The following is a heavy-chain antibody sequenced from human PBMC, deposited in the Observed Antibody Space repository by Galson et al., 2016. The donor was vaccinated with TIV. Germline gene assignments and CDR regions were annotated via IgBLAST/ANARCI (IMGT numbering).Heavy chain of an antibody. CDR1: GFAFSTYA. CDR3: AKYVITIPVAGFDY. J-gene: IGHJ4*02. V-gene: IGHV3-23*01. CDR2: IGPGNDV. Sequence: SLRLSCAASGFAFSTYAMNWVRQPPGKGLEWVSTIGPGNDVHYADSVNGRFTTSRDNSKSTLFLQMNSLRAEDTAVYYCAKYVITIPVAGFDYWGQGALVTVSS. D-gene: IGHD6-13*01.